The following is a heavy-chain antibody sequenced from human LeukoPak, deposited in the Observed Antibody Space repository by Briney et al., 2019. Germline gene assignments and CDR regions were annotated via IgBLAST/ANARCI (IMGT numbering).Heavy chain of an antibody. Sequence: GGSLRLSCTASGFPFIDYSMNWVRQAPGKGLEWISYIGIESGNTNYADSVKGRFTISADNAKKSLYLQMNSLRVEDTAVYYCARDHNYAFDNWGQGTRVSVSS. V-gene: IGHV3-48*04. CDR2: IGIESGNT. CDR3: ARDHNYAFDN. D-gene: IGHD1-1*01. CDR1: GFPFIDYS. J-gene: IGHJ4*02.